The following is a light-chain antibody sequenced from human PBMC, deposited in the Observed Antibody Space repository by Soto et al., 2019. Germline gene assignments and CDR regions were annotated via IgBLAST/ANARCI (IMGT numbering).Light chain of an antibody. CDR2: GAS. CDR1: QSVSSNQ. V-gene: IGKV3-20*01. Sequence: EIVLTQSPGTLSLSPGERATLSCRASQSVSSNQLTWYQQKPGQAPRLLIYGASSRAADIPDRFSGSGSGTDFTLTISRLEPEDFAVYYCQHYGSSTTFGQGTKLDIK. J-gene: IGKJ2*01. CDR3: QHYGSSTT.